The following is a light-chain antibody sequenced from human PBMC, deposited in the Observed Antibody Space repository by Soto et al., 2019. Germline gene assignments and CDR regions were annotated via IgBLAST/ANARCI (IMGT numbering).Light chain of an antibody. V-gene: IGKV3-11*01. CDR2: DAS. Sequence: EIVLTQSPATLSLSPGERAALSCRASQSVSSYLAWYQQKPGQAPRLLIYDASNRATGIPARFSGSGSGTDFTLTISRLEPEDSAVYYCQQYASSPRTFGQGTKVDI. CDR1: QSVSSY. CDR3: QQYASSPRT. J-gene: IGKJ1*01.